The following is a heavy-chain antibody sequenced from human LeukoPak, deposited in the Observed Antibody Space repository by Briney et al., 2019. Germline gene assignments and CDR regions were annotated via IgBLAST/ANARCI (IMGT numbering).Heavy chain of an antibody. D-gene: IGHD4-23*01. CDR2: IYPGDSDT. Sequence: GESLRISCEGSGYSFTSYWIGWVRQMPGKSLEWMGIIYPGDSDTRYSPSFQGQVTISAAKSSSTACLQWSRLNVSDTAMYYCARWYGGISDYYFDDGGQGTLVTVSS. CDR3: ARWYGGISDYYFDD. J-gene: IGHJ4*02. V-gene: IGHV5-51*01. CDR1: GYSFTSYW.